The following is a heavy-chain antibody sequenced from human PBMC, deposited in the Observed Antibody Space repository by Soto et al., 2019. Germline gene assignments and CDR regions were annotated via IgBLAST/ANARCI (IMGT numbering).Heavy chain of an antibody. CDR3: ARTLDYGHMDV. J-gene: IGHJ6*03. CDR1: GDSVRNQY. CDR2: IYRSGST. D-gene: IGHD3-16*01. Sequence: SETLSLTCTVSGDSVRNQYWSWIRRPPGRGLEWIGYIYRSGSTKYNPSLKSRLTISVDTSKNQFSLKLSSVTAADTAVYYCARTLDYGHMDVWGKGTTVASP. V-gene: IGHV4-4*09.